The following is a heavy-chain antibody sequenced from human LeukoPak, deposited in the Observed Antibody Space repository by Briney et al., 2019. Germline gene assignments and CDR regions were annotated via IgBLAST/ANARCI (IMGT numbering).Heavy chain of an antibody. D-gene: IGHD4-23*01. V-gene: IGHV3-30*01. CDR2: ISYDGRDE. J-gene: IGHJ4*02. CDR1: GFTFRTYA. Sequence: GGSLRLSCAASGFTFRTYAMHWVRQAPGKGLEWVAVISYDGRDEHYADSVKGRFTISRGNSKNTLYLQMNNLRAEDAAVYYCARDIGGNSADYYFDSRGQGTLVTVSS. CDR3: ARDIGGNSADYYFDS.